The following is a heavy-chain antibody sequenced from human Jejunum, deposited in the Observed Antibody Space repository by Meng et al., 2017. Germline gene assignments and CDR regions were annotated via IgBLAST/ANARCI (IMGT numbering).Heavy chain of an antibody. D-gene: IGHD3-16*01. V-gene: IGHV7-4-1*02. CDR2: INTKTRNP. Sequence: VRLVQSGSELKKPGASVNVSCMASAYTFTNYDINWGRQAPGQGLEWMGWINTKTRNPMYAQGFTGRFVFSLDTSVSTAHLHISTLTPEDTAVYYCATSGGGSDYWGQGTLVTVSS. J-gene: IGHJ4*02. CDR3: ATSGGGSDY. CDR1: AYTFTNYD.